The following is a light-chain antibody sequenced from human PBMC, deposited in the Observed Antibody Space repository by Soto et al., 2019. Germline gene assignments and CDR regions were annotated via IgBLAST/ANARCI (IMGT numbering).Light chain of an antibody. Sequence: ETVMTQSPVTLSVSLGERAALFCRASQSVGSKLAWYQQKPGQAPRLLMYDASTRATGVPARFSGSGSWTEFTLTISSLQSEDFAVYYCLQHNSYPLTFGGGTKVEIK. V-gene: IGKV3-15*01. CDR1: QSVGSK. J-gene: IGKJ4*01. CDR3: LQHNSYPLT. CDR2: DAS.